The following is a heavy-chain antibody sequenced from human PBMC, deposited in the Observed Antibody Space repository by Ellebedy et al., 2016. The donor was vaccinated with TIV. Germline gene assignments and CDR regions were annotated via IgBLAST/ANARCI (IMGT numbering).Heavy chain of an antibody. CDR2: IYQAGSKK. J-gene: IGHJ6*02. CDR3: VREGAYGDFSPGQYGMDV. CDR1: GYPFRSYW. V-gene: IGHV3-7*03. D-gene: IGHD4-17*01. Sequence: GGSLRLSCAVSGYPFRSYWMSWVRQAPGKGLEWVANIYQAGSKKYYVDSVKGRFTISRDNAKNSLYLQMNSLSVEDTALYYCVREGAYGDFSPGQYGMDVWGQGTTVTVS.